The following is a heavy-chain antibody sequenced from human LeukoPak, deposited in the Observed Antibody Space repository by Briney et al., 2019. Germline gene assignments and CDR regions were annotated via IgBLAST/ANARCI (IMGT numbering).Heavy chain of an antibody. CDR3: ARRGSGYTEPIDY. CDR1: GFTFSSYS. J-gene: IGHJ4*02. CDR2: ITTSSSYV. D-gene: IGHD5-12*01. Sequence: GGSLRLSCAASGFTFSSYSMDWVRQAPGKGLEWVSSITTSSSYVYYADSVKGRFTISRDNARNSLYLQMDSLRAEDTAVYYCARRGSGYTEPIDYWGQGTLVTFSS. V-gene: IGHV3-21*01.